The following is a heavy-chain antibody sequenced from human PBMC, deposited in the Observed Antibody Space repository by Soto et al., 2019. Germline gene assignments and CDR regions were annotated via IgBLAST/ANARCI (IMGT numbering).Heavy chain of an antibody. CDR1: GFTFSSYA. J-gene: IGHJ4*02. V-gene: IGHV3-23*01. D-gene: IGHD3-16*01. Sequence: GGSLRLSCAASGFTFSSYAMSWVRQAPGKGLEWVSAISGSGGSTYYADSVKGRFTISRDNSKNTLYLQMNSLRAEDTAVYYCAKLLGVYDYVWGSPTSYYFDYWGQGTLVTVSS. CDR3: AKLLGVYDYVWGSPTSYYFDY. CDR2: ISGSGGST.